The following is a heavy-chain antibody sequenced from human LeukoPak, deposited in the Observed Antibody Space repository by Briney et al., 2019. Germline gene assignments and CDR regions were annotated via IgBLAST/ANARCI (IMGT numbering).Heavy chain of an antibody. Sequence: GASLKISCKGSGYIFTSYWIGWVRQLPGKGLEWMGIIYPGDSDTRYSPSFQGQVTISADKSISTAYLQWSSLKASDTAMYYCARRPYSTDWFDPWGQGTLVTVSS. CDR2: IYPGDSDT. CDR1: GYIFTSYW. J-gene: IGHJ5*02. D-gene: IGHD2-21*01. V-gene: IGHV5-51*01. CDR3: ARRPYSTDWFDP.